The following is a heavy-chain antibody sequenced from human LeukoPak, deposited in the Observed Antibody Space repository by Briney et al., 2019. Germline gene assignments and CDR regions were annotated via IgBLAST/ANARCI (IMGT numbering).Heavy chain of an antibody. CDR2: IKQDGSEK. V-gene: IGHV3-7*01. CDR1: RFTFSSYW. Sequence: GGSLRLSCAASRFTFSSYWMSWVRQAPGKGLEWVANIKQDGSEKYYVDFVKSRFTISRDNAKNSLYLQMNRLRAEDTAVYYCARDAPPYCSGGSCYSRYWGQGALVTVSS. D-gene: IGHD2-15*01. J-gene: IGHJ4*02. CDR3: ARDAPPYCSGGSCYSRY.